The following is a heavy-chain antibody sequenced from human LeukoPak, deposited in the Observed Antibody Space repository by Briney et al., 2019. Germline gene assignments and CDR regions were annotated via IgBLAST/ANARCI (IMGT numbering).Heavy chain of an antibody. D-gene: IGHD6-13*01. J-gene: IGHJ5*02. CDR1: GFTFSGYY. CDR2: ISSSGSTI. V-gene: IGHV3-11*01. CDR3: ASPGIAAAGTGSNWFDP. Sequence: GSLRLSCAASGFTFSGYYMSWIRQAPGKGLEWVSYISSSGSTIYYADSVKGRFTISRGNAKNSLYLQMNSLRAEDTAAYYCASPGIAAAGTGSNWFDPWGQGTLVTVSS.